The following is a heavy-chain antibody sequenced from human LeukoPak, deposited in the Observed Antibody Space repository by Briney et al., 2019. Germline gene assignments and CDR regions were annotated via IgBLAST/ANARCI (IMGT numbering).Heavy chain of an antibody. CDR1: GFTFSNAW. CDR3: TTDAISGSYPPHDAFDI. D-gene: IGHD1-26*01. CDR2: IKSKTDGGTT. V-gene: IGHV3-15*01. Sequence: MAGGSLRLSCAASGFTFSNAWMSWVRQAPGKGLEWVGRIKSKTDGGTTDYAAPVKGRFTISRDDSKNTLYLQMNSLKTEDTAVYYCTTDAISGSYPPHDAFDIWGQGTMVTVSS. J-gene: IGHJ3*02.